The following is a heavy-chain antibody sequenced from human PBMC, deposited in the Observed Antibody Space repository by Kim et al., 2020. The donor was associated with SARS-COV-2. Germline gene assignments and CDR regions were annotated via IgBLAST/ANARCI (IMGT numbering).Heavy chain of an antibody. V-gene: IGHV3-23*03. J-gene: IGHJ4*02. CDR3: ANVRGVMGY. CDR1: GFTLRSYA. D-gene: IGHD3-10*01. CDR2: INSGGGTT. Sequence: GGSLRLSCVASGFTLRSYAMSWVRQAPGKGLEWVSIINSGGGTTYYADSVKGRFTISRDDSKNTMYLQMSSLRVEDTAIYYCANVRGVMGYWGQGTLVSV.